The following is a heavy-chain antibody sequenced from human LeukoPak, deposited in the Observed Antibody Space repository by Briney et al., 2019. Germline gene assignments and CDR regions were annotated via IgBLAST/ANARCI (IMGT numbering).Heavy chain of an antibody. J-gene: IGHJ4*02. D-gene: IGHD4-17*01. CDR2: INSSSSTT. CDR3: WRAGHGYYFDY. CDR1: GFTFISYI. V-gene: IGHV3-48*01. Sequence: GGSLRLSCAASGFTFISYIMNWVRQAPGKGREWVSHINSSSSTTYYADSLKGGFTISIDKAKNSLYLPINSQTAKDTDAYYCWRAGHGYYFDYWGQGTLVTVSS.